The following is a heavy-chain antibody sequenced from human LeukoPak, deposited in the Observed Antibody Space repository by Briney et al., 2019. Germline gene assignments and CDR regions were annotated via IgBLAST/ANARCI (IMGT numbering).Heavy chain of an antibody. CDR2: IYSDGTI. CDR1: GFTVSSNY. Sequence: GGSLRLSCAASGFTVSSNYMSWVRQVPGKGLEWVSVIYSDGTISYADSVKSRFTISRDNSENTLYLQMNSLRVEDTAVYYCAREVGGGASGQWGQGTLVTVTS. V-gene: IGHV3-66*01. J-gene: IGHJ4*02. D-gene: IGHD3-16*01. CDR3: AREVGGGASGQ.